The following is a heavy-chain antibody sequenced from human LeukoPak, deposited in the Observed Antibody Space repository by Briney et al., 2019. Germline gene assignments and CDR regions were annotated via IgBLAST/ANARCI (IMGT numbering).Heavy chain of an antibody. CDR2: IIPIFGTA. Sequence: SVKVSCKASGGTFSSYAISWVRQAPGQGLEWMGGIIPIFGTANYAQKFQGRVTITADESTSTAYMELSSLRSEDTAVYYCARGLSERYFDWSLYWDYWGQGTLVTVSS. V-gene: IGHV1-69*13. CDR1: GGTFSSYA. D-gene: IGHD3-9*01. CDR3: ARGLSERYFDWSLYWDY. J-gene: IGHJ4*02.